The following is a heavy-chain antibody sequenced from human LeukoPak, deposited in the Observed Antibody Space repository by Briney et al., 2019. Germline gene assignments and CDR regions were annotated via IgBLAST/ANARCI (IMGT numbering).Heavy chain of an antibody. V-gene: IGHV4-38-2*01. Sequence: PSETLSLTCAVSGYSISSGYYWGWIRQPPGKGLEWIGTIYHSGTTYYSPSLKSRVTISVDTSKNQFSLKLSSVTAADTAVYYCARVNRGGAVDYWGQGTLVTVSS. CDR3: ARVNRGGAVDY. D-gene: IGHD3-16*01. J-gene: IGHJ4*02. CDR2: IYHSGTT. CDR1: GYSISSGYY.